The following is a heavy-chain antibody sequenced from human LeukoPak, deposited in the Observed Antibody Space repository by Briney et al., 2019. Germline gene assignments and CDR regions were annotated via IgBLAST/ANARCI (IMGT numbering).Heavy chain of an antibody. CDR2: ISAYNGNT. V-gene: IGHV1-18*01. Sequence: GASVKVSCKASGYTFTSYGNSWVRQAPGQGLEWMGWISAYNGNTNYAQKLQGRVTMTTDTSTSTAYMELRSLRSDDTAAYYCARDVYYYDSSGYYSPPFDYWGQGTLVTVSS. D-gene: IGHD3-22*01. J-gene: IGHJ4*02. CDR1: GYTFTSYG. CDR3: ARDVYYYDSSGYYSPPFDY.